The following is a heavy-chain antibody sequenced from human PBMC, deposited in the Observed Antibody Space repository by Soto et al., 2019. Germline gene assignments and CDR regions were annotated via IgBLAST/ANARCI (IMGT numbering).Heavy chain of an antibody. D-gene: IGHD1-1*01. V-gene: IGHV4-31*03. CDR3: ARDGTSNWNSFDP. Sequence: QVQLQESGPGLVKPSQTLSLTCTVSGASLISGGYYWTWIRQHPGKGLEWLGYVYYTGKTYYNPSLESRLTMSIDTSKNQFSLRLSSVTAADTAFYYCARDGTSNWNSFDPWGQGTLVTVSS. CDR1: GASLISGGYY. CDR2: VYYTGKT. J-gene: IGHJ5*02.